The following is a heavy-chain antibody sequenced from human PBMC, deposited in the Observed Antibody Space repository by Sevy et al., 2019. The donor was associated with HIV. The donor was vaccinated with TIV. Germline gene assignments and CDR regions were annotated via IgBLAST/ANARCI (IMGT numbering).Heavy chain of an antibody. Sequence: ETLSLTCTVSGGSISSYYWSWIRQPPGKGLEWIGYIYYSGSTNYNPSLKSRVTISVDTSKNQFSLKLSSVTAADTAVYYCARGNYPGDYWGQGTLVTVSS. D-gene: IGHD1-7*01. CDR1: GGSISSYY. J-gene: IGHJ4*02. CDR3: ARGNYPGDY. V-gene: IGHV4-59*01. CDR2: IYYSGST.